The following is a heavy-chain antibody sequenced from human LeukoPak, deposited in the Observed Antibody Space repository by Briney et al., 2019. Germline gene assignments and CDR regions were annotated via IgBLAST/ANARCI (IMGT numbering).Heavy chain of an antibody. D-gene: IGHD3-9*01. V-gene: IGHV1-46*01. J-gene: IGHJ5*02. CDR1: GYTFTSYY. CDR2: INPSGGST. Sequence: ASVKVSFKASGYTFTSYYMHWVRQAPGQGLEWMGIINPSGGSTSYAQKFQGRVTMTRDTSTSTVYMALSSLRSEDTAVYYCARDQGYVLRYFDWSQDWFDPWRQGPLVPVSS. CDR3: ARDQGYVLRYFDWSQDWFDP.